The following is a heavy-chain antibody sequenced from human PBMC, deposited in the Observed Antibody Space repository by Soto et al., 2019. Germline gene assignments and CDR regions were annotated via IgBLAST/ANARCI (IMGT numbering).Heavy chain of an antibody. V-gene: IGHV1-69*01. D-gene: IGHD6-6*01. Sequence: QVQLVQSGAEVKKPGYSVKVSCKASGGTFSSYAISWVRQAPGQGLEWMGGIIPIFGTANYAQKFQGRVTITADESTSTAYMELSSLRSEDTAVYYCARGSIDYYYYYYGMAVWGQGTTVTVSS. CDR1: GGTFSSYA. CDR3: ARGSIDYYYYYYGMAV. CDR2: IIPIFGTA. J-gene: IGHJ6*02.